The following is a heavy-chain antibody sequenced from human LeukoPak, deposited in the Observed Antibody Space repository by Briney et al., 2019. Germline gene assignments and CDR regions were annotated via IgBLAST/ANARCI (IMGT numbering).Heavy chain of an antibody. J-gene: IGHJ6*02. D-gene: IGHD3-10*01. CDR3: ARDSPYGSGSYSYYYYGMDV. CDR2: ISSGGSLI. V-gene: IGHV3-48*01. Sequence: PGGSLRLSCAASGFSFSSYGMKWVRQAPGKGLEWVSYISSGGSLIQYADSVKGRFTISRDNARSSLYLRMNSLRAEDTAVYYCARDSPYGSGSYSYYYYGMDVWAKGPRSPSP. CDR1: GFSFSSYG.